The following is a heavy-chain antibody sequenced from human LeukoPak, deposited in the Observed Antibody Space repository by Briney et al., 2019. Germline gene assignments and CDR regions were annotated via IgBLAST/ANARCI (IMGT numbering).Heavy chain of an antibody. CDR3: AREVMDNLRFDY. CDR1: GYTFTSYY. V-gene: IGHV1-46*01. J-gene: IGHJ4*02. Sequence: GASVKVSCKASGYTFTSYYMHWVRQAPGQGLAWMGIIDPSGGDTSYAQKFQGRLTMTRDTSTNTVYMELTSLRSEDTAVYYCAREVMDNLRFDYWGQGTLVTVSS. CDR2: IDPSGGDT. D-gene: IGHD1-14*01.